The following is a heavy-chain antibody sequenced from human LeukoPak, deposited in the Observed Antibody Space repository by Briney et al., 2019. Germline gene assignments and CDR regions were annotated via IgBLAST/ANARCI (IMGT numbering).Heavy chain of an antibody. Sequence: ASVKVSCKASGGTFSSYAISWVRQAPGQGLEWMGWINPNSGGTNYAQKFQGRVTMTRDTSISTAYMELSRLRSDDTAVYYCARVRAHFGVVNPGFDYWGQGTLVTVSS. CDR1: GGTFSSYA. CDR3: ARVRAHFGVVNPGFDY. J-gene: IGHJ4*02. D-gene: IGHD3-3*01. CDR2: INPNSGGT. V-gene: IGHV1-2*02.